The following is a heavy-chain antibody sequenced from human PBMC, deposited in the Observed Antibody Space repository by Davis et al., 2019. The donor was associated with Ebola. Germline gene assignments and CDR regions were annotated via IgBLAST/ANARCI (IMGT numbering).Heavy chain of an antibody. CDR1: GGSISSSN. CDR3: AKDTSNIWFNI. J-gene: IGHJ3*02. Sequence: PSETLSLTCAVSGGSISSSNWWSSIRQAPGKGLEFVSTFGTSGDTYYADSVKGRFTISRDNSKNTRYLQMNGLRVDDTAIYYCAKDTSNIWFNIWGQGTMVTVSS. CDR2: FGTSGDT. V-gene: IGHV3-23*01. D-gene: IGHD1-26*01.